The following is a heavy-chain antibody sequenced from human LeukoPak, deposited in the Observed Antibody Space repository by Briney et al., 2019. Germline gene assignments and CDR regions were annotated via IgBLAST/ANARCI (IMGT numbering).Heavy chain of an antibody. D-gene: IGHD6-13*01. CDR1: GYTFTSYY. CDR2: INPSGGST. Sequence: EASVKVSCKASGYTFTSYYMHWVRQAPGQGLEWMGIINPSGGSTSYAQKFQGRVTMTRDTSTSTVYMELSSLRSEDTAVYYCEIDPYSSSWYANYGMDVWGQGTTVTVSS. V-gene: IGHV1-46*01. J-gene: IGHJ6*02. CDR3: EIDPYSSSWYANYGMDV.